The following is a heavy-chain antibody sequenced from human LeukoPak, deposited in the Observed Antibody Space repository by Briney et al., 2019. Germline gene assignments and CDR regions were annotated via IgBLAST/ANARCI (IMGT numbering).Heavy chain of an antibody. CDR2: IKQDGSEK. Sequence: GGSLRLSCAASGFTFSSYWMSWVRQAPGKGLEWVANIKQDGSEKYYVDSVEGRFTISRDNAKNSLYLQMNSLRAEDTAVYYCARALGYYSSTSCYISAYFDYWGQGTLVTVSS. V-gene: IGHV3-7*04. CDR1: GFTFSSYW. J-gene: IGHJ4*02. D-gene: IGHD2-2*02. CDR3: ARALGYYSSTSCYISAYFDY.